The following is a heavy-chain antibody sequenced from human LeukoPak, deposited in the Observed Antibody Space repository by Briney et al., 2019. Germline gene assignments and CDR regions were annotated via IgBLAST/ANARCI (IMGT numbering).Heavy chain of an antibody. Sequence: SETLSLTCTVSGDSISSYYWSWIRQPPGKGLEWIGYIYYSGSTNYNPSLKSRVTISVDTSKNQFSLKLSSVTAADTAVYYCARDHGMATSYWYFDLWGRGTLVTVSS. D-gene: IGHD5-24*01. CDR1: GDSISSYY. CDR3: ARDHGMATSYWYFDL. V-gene: IGHV4-59*01. J-gene: IGHJ2*01. CDR2: IYYSGST.